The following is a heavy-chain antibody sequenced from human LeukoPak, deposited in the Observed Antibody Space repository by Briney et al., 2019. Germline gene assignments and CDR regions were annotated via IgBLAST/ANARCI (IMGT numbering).Heavy chain of an antibody. Sequence: GGSLRLSCAASGFTFSSYSMNWVRQAPGKGLEWFSYISSSSSTIYYADSVKGRFTISRDNAKNSLYLQMNSLGAEDTAAYYCARDHGYTAYDIWGQGTMVTVSS. J-gene: IGHJ3*02. CDR1: GFTFSSYS. CDR3: ARDHGYTAYDI. V-gene: IGHV3-48*01. D-gene: IGHD5-12*01. CDR2: ISSSSSTI.